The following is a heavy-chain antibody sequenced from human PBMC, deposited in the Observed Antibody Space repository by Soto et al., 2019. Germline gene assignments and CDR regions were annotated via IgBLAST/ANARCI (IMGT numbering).Heavy chain of an antibody. CDR2: IIPIFGTA. Sequence: QVQLVQSGAEVKKPGSSVKVSCKASGGTLSSYAISWVRQAPGQGLEWMGGIIPIFGTANYAQKFQGRVTITADESTSTADMELSSLRSEDTAVYYCAREPSNRRDSSGSAGDYYYGMDVWGQGTTVTVSS. V-gene: IGHV1-69*12. CDR3: AREPSNRRDSSGSAGDYYYGMDV. D-gene: IGHD3-22*01. J-gene: IGHJ6*02. CDR1: GGTLSSYA.